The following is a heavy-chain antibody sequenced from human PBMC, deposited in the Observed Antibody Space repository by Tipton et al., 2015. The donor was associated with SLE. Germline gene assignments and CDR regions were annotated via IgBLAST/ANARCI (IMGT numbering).Heavy chain of an antibody. CDR1: GGSISSGSYY. CDR3: ARAGYSSAGLDY. J-gene: IGHJ4*02. Sequence: TLSLTCTVSGGSISSGSYYWSWIRQPAGKGLEWIGRIYTSGSTNYNPSLKSRVTISVDTSKNQFSLKLSSVTAADTAVYYCARAGYSSAGLDYWGQGTLVTVSS. CDR2: IYTSGST. V-gene: IGHV4-61*02. D-gene: IGHD6-25*01.